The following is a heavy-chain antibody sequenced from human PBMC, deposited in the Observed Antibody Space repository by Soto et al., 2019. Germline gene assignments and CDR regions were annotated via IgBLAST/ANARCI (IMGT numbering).Heavy chain of an antibody. D-gene: IGHD6-13*01. CDR2: IIPIFGTA. CDR1: GGTFSSYA. Sequence: QVQLVQSGAEVKKPGSSVKVSCKASGGTFSSYAISWVRQAPGQGLEWMGGIIPIFGTANYAQKFQGRVTITEDESTSTAYMELSSLRSEDTAVYYCASTPSIAAAGTLSYYYGMDVWGQGTTGTGS. CDR3: ASTPSIAAAGTLSYYYGMDV. J-gene: IGHJ6*02. V-gene: IGHV1-69*01.